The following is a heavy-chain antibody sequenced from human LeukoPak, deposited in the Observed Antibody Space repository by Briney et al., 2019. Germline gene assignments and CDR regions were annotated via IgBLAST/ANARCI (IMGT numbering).Heavy chain of an antibody. D-gene: IGHD3-22*01. Sequence: APVKVSCKASGYTFTSYAMNWVRQAPGQGLEWMGWINTNTGNPTYAQGFTGRFIFSLDTSVSTAYLQISSLKAEDTAVYYCARDYYDSSGYYPFDYWGQGTLVTVSS. V-gene: IGHV7-4-1*02. CDR3: ARDYYDSSGYYPFDY. CDR2: INTNTGNP. J-gene: IGHJ4*02. CDR1: GYTFTSYA.